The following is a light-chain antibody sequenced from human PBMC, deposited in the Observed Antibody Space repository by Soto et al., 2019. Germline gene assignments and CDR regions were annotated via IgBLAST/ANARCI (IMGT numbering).Light chain of an antibody. CDR1: QSVSNNY. CDR2: GAS. Sequence: DIVLTQYPGTLSLSPGERANLSCRASQSVSNNYLVWYQHKPGQAPRLLISGASKRATGIADRFSGSGSGTDFTLTISRLEHEDFAAYSCQQYGRSPVTFGPGTKVDIK. J-gene: IGKJ3*01. V-gene: IGKV3-20*01. CDR3: QQYGRSPVT.